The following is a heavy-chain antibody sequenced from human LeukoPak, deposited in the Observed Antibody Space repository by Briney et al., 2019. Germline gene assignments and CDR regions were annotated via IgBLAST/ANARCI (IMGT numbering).Heavy chain of an antibody. Sequence: ASVKVSCKASGYDFSSYGISLVRQAPGQGLQWMGWISVYNGKTNYGPLQGRVTMTTDTSTGTAYMELRNLRSEDTAIYYCARHMTTVVTSLDSWGQGTLVTVSS. CDR1: GYDFSSYG. V-gene: IGHV1-18*01. J-gene: IGHJ4*02. CDR2: ISVYNGKT. CDR3: ARHMTTVVTSLDS. D-gene: IGHD4-23*01.